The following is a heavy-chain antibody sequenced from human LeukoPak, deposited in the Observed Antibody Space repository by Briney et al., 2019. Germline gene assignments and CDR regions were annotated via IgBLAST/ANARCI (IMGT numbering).Heavy chain of an antibody. CDR2: INAGNGNT. J-gene: IGHJ4*02. D-gene: IGHD2-15*01. Sequence: ASVKVSCKASGYTFSSYALHWVRQAPGQRPEWMGWINAGNGNTKYSRKFQGRVTITRDTSASTAYMELSSLRPEDTAVYYCARDLLSDDSPYFDYWGQGTLVTVSS. CDR1: GYTFSSYA. CDR3: ARDLLSDDSPYFDY. V-gene: IGHV1-3*01.